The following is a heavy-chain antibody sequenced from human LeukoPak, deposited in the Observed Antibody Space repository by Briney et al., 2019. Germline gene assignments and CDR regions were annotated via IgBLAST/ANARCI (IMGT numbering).Heavy chain of an antibody. CDR2: ISSSSSYI. V-gene: IGHV3-21*01. J-gene: IGHJ4*02. CDR3: ARVPFHDFWSGYYGLVDPTYFDY. CDR1: GFTFSSYS. Sequence: GGSLRLSCAASGFTFSSYSMNWVRQAPGKGLEWVSSISSSSSYIYYADSVKGRFTISRDNAKNSLYLQMNSLRAEDTAVYYCARVPFHDFWSGYYGLVDPTYFDYWGQGTPVTVSS. D-gene: IGHD3-3*01.